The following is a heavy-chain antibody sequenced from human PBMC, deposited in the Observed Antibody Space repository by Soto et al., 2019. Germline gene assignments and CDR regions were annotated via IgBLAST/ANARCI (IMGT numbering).Heavy chain of an antibody. V-gene: IGHV4-34*01. D-gene: IGHD6-13*01. CDR3: ARGEAAAGWFDP. CDR2: SNHSGST. Sequence: PETLSLTCVVYGGSFSGYYWSWIRHPPGKGLEWIGESNHSGSTNYNPSVKSRVTISVDTSKNQFSLKLSSVTAADTAVYYCARGEAAAGWFDPWGQGTLVTVSS. CDR1: GGSFSGYY. J-gene: IGHJ5*02.